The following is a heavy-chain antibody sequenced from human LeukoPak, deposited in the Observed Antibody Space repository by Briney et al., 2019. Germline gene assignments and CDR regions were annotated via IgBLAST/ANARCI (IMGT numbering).Heavy chain of an antibody. J-gene: IGHJ4*02. Sequence: PSETLSLTCSVSGAPVNNHHWGWIRQPAGKGLEWIGRITASGSTNYTPSLRSRVTISVDKSKNQLFLRLAAVTAADTAVYYCARDKLVVAASGKYYFDYWGQGTLVAVSS. CDR3: ARDKLVVAASGKYYFDY. CDR2: ITASGST. V-gene: IGHV4-4*07. CDR1: GAPVNNHH. D-gene: IGHD2-15*01.